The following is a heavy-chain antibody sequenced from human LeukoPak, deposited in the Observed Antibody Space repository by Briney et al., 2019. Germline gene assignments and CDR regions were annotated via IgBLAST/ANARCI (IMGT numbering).Heavy chain of an antibody. J-gene: IGHJ6*02. D-gene: IGHD3-16*01. V-gene: IGHV4-34*01. Sequence: PSETLSLTCAVYGGSFSGYYWSWLRQPPGKGLEWIGEINHNGSTNYNPSLKSRVTISVDTSKNQFSLKLSSVTAADTAVYYCARGPVPLRLGELKAYYYYGMDVWGQGTTVTVSS. CDR1: GGSFSGYY. CDR3: ARGPVPLRLGELKAYYYYGMDV. CDR2: INHNGST.